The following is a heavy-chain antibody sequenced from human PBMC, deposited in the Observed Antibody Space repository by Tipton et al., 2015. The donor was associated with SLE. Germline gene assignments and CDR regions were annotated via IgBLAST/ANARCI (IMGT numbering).Heavy chain of an antibody. CDR3: ARPYGGNPGAFDI. D-gene: IGHD4-23*01. Sequence: SLRLSCAASGFTFSSYWMSWVRQMPGKGLEWMGIIYPGDSDTRYSPSFQGQVTISADKSISTAYLQWSSLKASDTAMYYCARPYGGNPGAFDIWGQGTMVTVSS. J-gene: IGHJ3*02. CDR2: IYPGDSDT. V-gene: IGHV5-51*01. CDR1: GFTFSSYW.